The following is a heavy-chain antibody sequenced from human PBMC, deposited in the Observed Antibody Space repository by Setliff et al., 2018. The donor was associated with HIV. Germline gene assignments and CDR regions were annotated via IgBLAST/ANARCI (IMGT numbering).Heavy chain of an antibody. CDR3: ARALRDGSTDAFDI. V-gene: IGHV4-34*01. J-gene: IGHJ3*02. Sequence: SETLSLTCAVYGGSFSGYYWSWIRQPPGKGLEWIGEVNHSGTTYYNPSLKSRVTMSVDTSKNQFSLRLNSVTAADTALYYCARALRDGSTDAFDIWGQGTMVTVSS. CDR1: GGSFSGYY. CDR2: VNHSGTT. D-gene: IGHD5-12*01.